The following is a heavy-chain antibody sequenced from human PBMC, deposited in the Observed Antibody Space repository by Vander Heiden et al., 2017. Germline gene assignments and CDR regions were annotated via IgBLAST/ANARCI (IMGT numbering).Heavy chain of an antibody. J-gene: IGHJ4*02. D-gene: IGHD6-19*01. CDR2: ISYDGRNK. CDR1: GFTFSSYG. Sequence: GRSLRLSCAASGFTFSSYGMHWVRQAPGKGLEWVAVISYDGRNKYYADSVKGRFTISRDNSKNTLYLQMNSLRAEDTAVYYCAFSAHSSGWYYFDYWGQGTLVTVSS. CDR3: AFSAHSSGWYYFDY. V-gene: IGHV3-30*03.